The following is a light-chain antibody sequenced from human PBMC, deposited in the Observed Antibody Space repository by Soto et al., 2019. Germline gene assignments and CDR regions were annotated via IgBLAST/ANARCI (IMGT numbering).Light chain of an antibody. CDR1: TGDVGTYNF. J-gene: IGLJ3*02. V-gene: IGLV2-11*01. CDR3: CSYAGSFTWV. CDR2: DAS. Sequence: QLVLTQPRSVSGSPGQSVTISCTGTTGDVGTYNFVSWYQHHPGKAPKLMIYDASKRPSGVPDRFSASKSGNTASLTISGLRAEDEADYYCCSYAGSFTWVFGGGTKLTVL.